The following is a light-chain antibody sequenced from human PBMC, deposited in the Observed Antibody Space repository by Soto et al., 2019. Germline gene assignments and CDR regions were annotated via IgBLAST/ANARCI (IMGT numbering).Light chain of an antibody. CDR3: SSYTSSSTLNYV. CDR2: EVS. Sequence: ALTQPASVSGSPGQSITISCTGTSSDVGGYNYVSWYQQHPGKAPKLMIYEVSNRPSGVSNRFSGSKSGNTASLTISGLQAEDAADYYCSSYTSSSTLNYVFGTGTKVTVL. J-gene: IGLJ1*01. V-gene: IGLV2-14*01. CDR1: SSDVGGYNY.